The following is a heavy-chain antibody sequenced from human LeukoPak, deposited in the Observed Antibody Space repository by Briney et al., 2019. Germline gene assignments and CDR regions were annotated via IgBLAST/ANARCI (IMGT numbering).Heavy chain of an antibody. CDR1: GFTFGSYA. CDR2: ISGSGGST. CDR3: AKGKTTKTTPLFYYGMDV. V-gene: IGHV3-23*01. J-gene: IGHJ6*02. D-gene: IGHD4-17*01. Sequence: GGSLRLSCAASGFTFGSYAMSWVRQAPEKGLEWVSAISGSGGSTYYADSVKGRFTISRDNSKNTLYLQMNSLRAEDTAVYYCAKGKTTKTTPLFYYGMDVWGQGTTVTVSS.